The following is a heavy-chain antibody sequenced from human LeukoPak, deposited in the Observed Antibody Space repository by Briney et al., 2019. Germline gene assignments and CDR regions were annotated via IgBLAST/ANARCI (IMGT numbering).Heavy chain of an antibody. Sequence: SKTLSLTCVVYGASFSGYYWNWIRQPPGKGLEWIGEITPSGSTNYNPSLKSRVTISGDTSNNHFSLKLNSVTAADTAVYYCARSGVWGQGTLVTVSS. V-gene: IGHV4-34*01. J-gene: IGHJ4*02. D-gene: IGHD6-25*01. CDR2: ITPSGST. CDR3: ARSGV. CDR1: GASFSGYY.